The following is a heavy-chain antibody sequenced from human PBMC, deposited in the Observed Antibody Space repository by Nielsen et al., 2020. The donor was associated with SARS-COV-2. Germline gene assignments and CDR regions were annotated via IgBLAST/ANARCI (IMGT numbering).Heavy chain of an antibody. Sequence: SETLSLTCTVSGGSISTTTYSWGWIRQPPGKGLEWIGNMYYTGNSYYNPSLKSRVTISVDTSKSQFSLKLTSVTAADTAVYYCARHWGRDTAMVKYWGQGTLVTVSS. CDR1: GGSISTTTYS. CDR3: ARHWGRDTAMVKY. D-gene: IGHD5-18*01. V-gene: IGHV4-39*01. J-gene: IGHJ4*02. CDR2: MYYTGNS.